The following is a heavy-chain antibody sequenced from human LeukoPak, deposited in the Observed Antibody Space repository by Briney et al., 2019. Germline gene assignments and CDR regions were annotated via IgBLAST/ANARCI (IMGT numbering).Heavy chain of an antibody. Sequence: GASVKVSCKASGYTFTGYYMHWVRQAPGQGLEWMGWINPDSGGTNYAQKFQGRVTMTRDTSITTAYMELSRLSSDDTAMCYCARDGAFDIWGQGTMVTVSS. J-gene: IGHJ3*02. CDR2: INPDSGGT. CDR3: ARDGAFDI. V-gene: IGHV1-2*02. CDR1: GYTFTGYY.